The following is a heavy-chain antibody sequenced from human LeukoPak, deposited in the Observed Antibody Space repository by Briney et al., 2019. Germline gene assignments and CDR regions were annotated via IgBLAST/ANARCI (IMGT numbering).Heavy chain of an antibody. V-gene: IGHV3-7*01. CDR2: IKQDGSEK. CDR1: GFTFSSYW. D-gene: IGHD1-14*01. J-gene: IGHJ4*02. CDR3: ARDAPAGRPDRYYFDY. Sequence: GGSLRLSCAASGFTFSSYWMSWVRQAPGKGLEWVANIKQDGSEKYYVDSVKGRFTISRDNAKNSLYLQMNSLRAEDTAVYYCARDAPAGRPDRYYFDYWGQGTLVTVSS.